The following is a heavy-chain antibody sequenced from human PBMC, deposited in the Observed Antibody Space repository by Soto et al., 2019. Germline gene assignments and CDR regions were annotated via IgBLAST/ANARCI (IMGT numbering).Heavy chain of an antibody. Sequence: EVQLLESGGGLVQPGGSLRLSCAASGFTFSSYAMSWVRQAPGKGLEWVSAISGSCGSTYYPDSVKGRFTISRDNSKNTLYLQMNSLRAEDTAIYYCAKYAGGYCTNGVCYYMDVCGKGTTVTVSS. CDR2: ISGSCGST. V-gene: IGHV3-23*01. J-gene: IGHJ6*03. CDR3: AKYAGGYCTNGVCYYMDV. D-gene: IGHD2-8*01. CDR1: GFTFSSYA.